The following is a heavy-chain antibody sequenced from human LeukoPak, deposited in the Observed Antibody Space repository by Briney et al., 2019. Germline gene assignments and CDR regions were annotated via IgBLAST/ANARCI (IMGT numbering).Heavy chain of an antibody. D-gene: IGHD3-22*01. CDR1: GGSSSNYY. CDR3: ARDYYYDSSGSLNDAFDI. Sequence: TSETLSLTCTVSGGSSSNYYWSWLRQPAGKGLEWIGRIYSSGSTDYNPSLKSRVTISVDTSKNQFSLRLSSVTAADTAVYYCARDYYYDSSGSLNDAFDIWGQGTMVTVSS. CDR2: IYSSGST. V-gene: IGHV4-4*07. J-gene: IGHJ3*02.